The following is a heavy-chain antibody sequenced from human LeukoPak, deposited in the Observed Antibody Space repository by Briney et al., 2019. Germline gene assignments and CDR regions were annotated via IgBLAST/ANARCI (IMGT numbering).Heavy chain of an antibody. CDR1: GFTVSSNY. CDR2: IYSGGST. J-gene: IGHJ3*02. Sequence: GGSLRLSCAASGFTVSSNYMSWVRQAPGKGLEWVSVIYSGGSTYYADSVKGRFTISRDNSKNTLYLQMNSLRAEDTAVYYCAREGRGLEPSGHFDIWGQGTMVTVSS. V-gene: IGHV3-66*01. CDR3: AREGRGLEPSGHFDI. D-gene: IGHD1-1*01.